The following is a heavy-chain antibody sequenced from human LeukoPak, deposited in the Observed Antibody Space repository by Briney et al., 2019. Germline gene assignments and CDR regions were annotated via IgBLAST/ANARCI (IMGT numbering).Heavy chain of an antibody. CDR3: AKDLGSSGYYVDY. J-gene: IGHJ4*02. CDR1: GFTFSSYG. CDR2: ISYDGSNK. Sequence: GSLRLSCAASGFTFSSYGMHWVRQAPGKGLEWVAVISYDGSNKYYADSAKGRFTISRDNSKNTLYLQMNSLRAEDTAVYYCAKDLGSSGYYVDYWGQGTLVTVSS. D-gene: IGHD3-22*01. V-gene: IGHV3-30*18.